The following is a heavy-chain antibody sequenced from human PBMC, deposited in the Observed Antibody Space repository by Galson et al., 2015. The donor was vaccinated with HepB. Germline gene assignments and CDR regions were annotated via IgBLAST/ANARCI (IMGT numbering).Heavy chain of an antibody. V-gene: IGHV1-69*13. CDR2: IIPIFGTA. J-gene: IGHJ6*02. CDR3: AAGPSCYAPYYYYGMDV. D-gene: IGHD2-2*01. CDR1: GGTFSSYA. Sequence: SVKVSCKASGGTFSSYAISWVRQAPGQGLEWMGGIIPIFGTANYAQKFQGRVTITADESTSTAYMELSSLRSEDTAVYYCAAGPSCYAPYYYYGMDVWGQGTTVTVSS.